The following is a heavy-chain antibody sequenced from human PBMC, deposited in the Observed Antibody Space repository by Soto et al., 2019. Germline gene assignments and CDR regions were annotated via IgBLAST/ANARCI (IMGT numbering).Heavy chain of an antibody. CDR3: VAEVGPRNFDH. J-gene: IGHJ5*02. V-gene: IGHV3-30*03. D-gene: IGHD1-26*01. CDR1: GFTFRSHA. CDR2: ISYDGSYQ. Sequence: SLRLSCAASGFTFRSHAMHWVRQAPGKGLEWVAMISYDGSYQNYVDSVKGRFTISRDNSQSTVFLQMSSLRPEDTAFYFCVAEVGPRNFDHWGQGTLVTVSS.